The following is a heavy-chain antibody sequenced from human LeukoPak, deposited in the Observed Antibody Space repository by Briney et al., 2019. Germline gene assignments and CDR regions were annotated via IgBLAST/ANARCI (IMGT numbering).Heavy chain of an antibody. CDR1: KFTFSSFA. Sequence: GGSLRLSCAASKFTFSSFAISWVRQAPGKGLEWVSGISTTGDSTYYTDSVKGRFTISRDNSKNTLYLQMNSLGAEDTAVYYCANGNGQRFLEWLHEVHFDYWGQGTLVTVSS. D-gene: IGHD3-3*01. J-gene: IGHJ4*02. CDR2: ISTTGDST. CDR3: ANGNGQRFLEWLHEVHFDY. V-gene: IGHV3-23*01.